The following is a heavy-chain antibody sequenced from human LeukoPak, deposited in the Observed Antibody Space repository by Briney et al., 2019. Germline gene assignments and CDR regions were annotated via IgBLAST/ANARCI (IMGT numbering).Heavy chain of an antibody. D-gene: IGHD6-6*01. CDR3: ARHFLAARTFDY. Sequence: SETLSLTCTVSGGSISSGDYYWSWIRQPPGKGLEWIEYIYYSGSTYYNPSLKSRVTISVDTSKNQFSLKLSSVTAADTAVYYCARHFLAARTFDYWGQGTLVTVSS. CDR1: GGSISSGDYY. J-gene: IGHJ4*02. V-gene: IGHV4-30-4*08. CDR2: IYYSGST.